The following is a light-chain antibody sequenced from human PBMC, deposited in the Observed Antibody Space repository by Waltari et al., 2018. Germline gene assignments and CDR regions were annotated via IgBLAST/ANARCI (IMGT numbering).Light chain of an antibody. CDR3: QRRTGWPPTLS. J-gene: IGKJ4*01. V-gene: IGKV3-11*01. CDR1: QSVNTN. Sequence: EIVLTQSPATLSLSLGERATLSCRASQSVNTNLAWYQQKPGQAPRLLIYEASKRGTGVPARFSGSGSGTDFTLTISSLEPEDFAVYYWQRRTGWPPTLSFGGGTKVEIK. CDR2: EAS.